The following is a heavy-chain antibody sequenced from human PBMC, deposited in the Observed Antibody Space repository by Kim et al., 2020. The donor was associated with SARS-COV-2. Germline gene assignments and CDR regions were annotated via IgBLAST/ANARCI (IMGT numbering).Heavy chain of an antibody. Sequence: SETLSLTCTVSGGSISSYYWSWIRQPAGKGLEWIGRIYTSGSTNYNPSLKSRVTMSVDTSKNQFSLKLSSVTAADTAVYYCAREGCSSTSCYYYYGMDVWGQGTTVTVSS. CDR3: AREGCSSTSCYYYYGMDV. J-gene: IGHJ6*02. D-gene: IGHD2-2*01. CDR2: IYTSGST. V-gene: IGHV4-4*07. CDR1: GGSISSYY.